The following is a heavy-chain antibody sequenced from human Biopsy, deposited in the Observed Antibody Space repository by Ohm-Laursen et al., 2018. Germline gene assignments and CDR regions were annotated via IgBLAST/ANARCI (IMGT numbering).Heavy chain of an antibody. V-gene: IGHV1-46*01. CDR1: GFTFTQFF. Sequence: KISCKASGFTFTQFFIHWIRQAPGQGLVWMGVVKASDGTKRYAHEFQGRVTMTRDTSISIAYMELTSLTFDDTAIYYCARVPAYPSIDGYYGLDLWGQGTTVIVSS. CDR2: VKASDGTK. J-gene: IGHJ6*02. D-gene: IGHD3-9*01. CDR3: ARVPAYPSIDGYYGLDL.